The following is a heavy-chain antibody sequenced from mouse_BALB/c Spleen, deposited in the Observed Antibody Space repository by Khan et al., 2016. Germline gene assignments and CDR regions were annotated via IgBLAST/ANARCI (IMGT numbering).Heavy chain of an antibody. CDR3: ARGGLRWFDY. Sequence: EVELVESGGGLVQPGWSLKLSCAASGFTFSSYGMSWVRQTPDKRLELVATINSNGGSTYYPDSVKGRFTISRDNAKNTLYLQMSSLKSEDTAMYYCARGGLRWFDYWGQGTTLTVSS. J-gene: IGHJ2*01. CDR2: INSNGGST. CDR1: GFTFSSYG. D-gene: IGHD1-1*01. V-gene: IGHV5-6-3*01.